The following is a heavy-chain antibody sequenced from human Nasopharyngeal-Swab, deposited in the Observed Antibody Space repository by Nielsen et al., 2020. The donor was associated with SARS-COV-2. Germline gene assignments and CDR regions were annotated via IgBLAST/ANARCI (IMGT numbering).Heavy chain of an antibody. Sequence: ASVKVSCKASGYTFTSYDINWVRQATGQGLEWMGWMNPNSGNTGYAQKFQSRVTMTRNTSISTAYMELSSLRSEDTAVYYCARAGSIQLWFDYYYYYYMDVWGKGTTVTVSS. CDR1: GYTFTSYD. V-gene: IGHV1-8*01. CDR3: ARAGSIQLWFDYYYYYYMDV. J-gene: IGHJ6*03. CDR2: MNPNSGNT. D-gene: IGHD5-18*01.